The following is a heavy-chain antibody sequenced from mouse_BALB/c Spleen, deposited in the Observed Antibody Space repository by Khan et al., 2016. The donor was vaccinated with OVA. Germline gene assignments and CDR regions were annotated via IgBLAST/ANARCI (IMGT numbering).Heavy chain of an antibody. V-gene: IGHV1-87*01. J-gene: IGHJ2*01. Sequence: VKLQESGTELARPGASVKLSCKASGYTFTSYWMQWVKQRPGQGLEWIGAIYPGDGNTRYTQKFKGKATLTADKSSSTAYMQLISLASEDSAVYFCVRGGITTGYFDYWGQGTTLTVSS. CDR3: VRGGITTGYFDY. CDR1: GYTFTSYW. CDR2: IYPGDGNT. D-gene: IGHD1-1*01.